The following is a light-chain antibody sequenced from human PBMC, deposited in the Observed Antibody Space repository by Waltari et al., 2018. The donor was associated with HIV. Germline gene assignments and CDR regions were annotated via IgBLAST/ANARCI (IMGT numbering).Light chain of an antibody. V-gene: IGLV2-18*02. CDR1: SSDVGTYNR. J-gene: IGLJ2*01. Sequence: QSALTQPPSVSGSPGQSVTIPCTGTSSDVGTYNRVSWYQQPPGTAPKVVIYEVSNRPSGVPDRFSGSKSGNTASLTISGLQAGDEADYYCSSFTTSSTLIFGGGTRLTVL. CDR2: EVS. CDR3: SSFTTSSTLI.